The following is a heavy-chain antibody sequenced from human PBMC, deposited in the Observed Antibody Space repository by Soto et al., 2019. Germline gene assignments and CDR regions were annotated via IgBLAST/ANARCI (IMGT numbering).Heavy chain of an antibody. Sequence: SETLSLTCTVSGGSISSSSYYWGWIRQPPGKGLEWIGSIYYSGSTYYNPSLKSRVTISVDTSKNQFSLKLSSVTAADTAVYYCARLYSSGYPDYYYGMDVWGQGTTVTVSS. CDR3: ARLYSSGYPDYYYGMDV. V-gene: IGHV4-39*01. CDR1: GGSISSSSYY. CDR2: IYYSGST. J-gene: IGHJ6*02. D-gene: IGHD3-22*01.